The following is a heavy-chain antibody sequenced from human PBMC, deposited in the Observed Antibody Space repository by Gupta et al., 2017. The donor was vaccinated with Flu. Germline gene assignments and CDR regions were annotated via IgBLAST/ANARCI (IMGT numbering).Heavy chain of an antibody. J-gene: IGHJ4*02. CDR3: ARGTYSSSWSSNFDS. CDR2: INRSGST. Sequence: RSYFWGWIRQSPGKGLEWIGEINRSGSTTYNPSLERRVTISVDASKSQFFLKVTSVTAADTAIYYCARGTYSSSWSSNFDSWGQGTLVTVSS. CDR1: RSYF. V-gene: IGHV4-34*01. D-gene: IGHD6-13*01.